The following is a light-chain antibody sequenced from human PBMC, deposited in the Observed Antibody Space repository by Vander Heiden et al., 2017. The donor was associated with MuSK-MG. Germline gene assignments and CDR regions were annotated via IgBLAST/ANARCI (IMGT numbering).Light chain of an antibody. V-gene: IGKV1-39*01. CDR3: QQSYSYPRT. CDR1: EAISGY. Sequence: DIQLTQSPSSLSASVGDRVTVTCRASEAISGYLNWYHQKPGKAPKLLIYAASSLQSGVPSRFSGSRSGTDFTLTISSLQPEDFSTYYCQQSYSYPRTFGQGTRLEIK. J-gene: IGKJ5*01. CDR2: AAS.